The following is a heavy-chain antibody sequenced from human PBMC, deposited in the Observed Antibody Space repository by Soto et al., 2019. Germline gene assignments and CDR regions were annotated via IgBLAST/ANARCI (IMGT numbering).Heavy chain of an antibody. CDR3: ARTEYYDILTGYPNWFDP. V-gene: IGHV1-46*03. CDR1: GYTFTSYY. D-gene: IGHD3-9*01. Sequence: ASVKVSCKASGYTFTSYYMHWVRQAPGQGLEWMGIINPSGGSTSYAQKFQGRVTMTRDTSTSTVYMELSSLRSEDTAVYYCARTEYYDILTGYPNWFDPWGQGTLVTVS. CDR2: INPSGGST. J-gene: IGHJ5*02.